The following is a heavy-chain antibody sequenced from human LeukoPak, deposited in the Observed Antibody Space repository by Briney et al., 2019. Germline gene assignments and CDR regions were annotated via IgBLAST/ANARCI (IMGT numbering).Heavy chain of an antibody. V-gene: IGHV4-34*01. CDR3: ARESGYYDVLTGYYNQNWFDP. J-gene: IGHJ5*02. CDR1: GGSFSGSY. D-gene: IGHD3-9*01. Sequence: PSETLSLTCAVYGGSFSGSYWSWIRQPPGKGLEWIGEINHSASTNYNPSLKSRVTISVGTSKNQFSLKLTSVTAADTAVFYCARESGYYDVLTGYYNQNWFDPWGQGTLVTVSS. CDR2: INHSAST.